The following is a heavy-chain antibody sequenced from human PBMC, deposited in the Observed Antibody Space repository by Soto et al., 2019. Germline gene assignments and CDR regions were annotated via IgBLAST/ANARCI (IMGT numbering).Heavy chain of an antibody. J-gene: IGHJ6*03. CDR1: GGSISSGCYY. D-gene: IGHD3-10*01. Sequence: SETLSLTCTVSGGSISSGCYYWSWIRQHPGKGLEWIGYIYYSGSTYYNPSLKSRVTISVDTSKNQFSLKLSSVTAADTAVYYCARYMVRGVNYYYYYMDVWGKGTTVTVSS. V-gene: IGHV4-31*03. CDR2: IYYSGST. CDR3: ARYMVRGVNYYYYYMDV.